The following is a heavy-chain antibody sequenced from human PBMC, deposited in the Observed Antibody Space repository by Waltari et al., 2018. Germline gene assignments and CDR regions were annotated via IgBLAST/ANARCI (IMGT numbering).Heavy chain of an antibody. D-gene: IGHD3-16*02. CDR2: INHSGRT. V-gene: IGHV4-34*01. J-gene: IGHJ4*02. Sequence: QVQLQQWGAGLLKPSEPLPLNSAVCGGSFRGYYVRWIRPPPWQGLEWFGEINHSGRTNYNPSLKSRVTISVDTSKNQVSLKLSSVTAADTAVYYCAREKGYVWGSYRAYYFDYWGQGTLVTVSS. CDR1: GGSFRGYY. CDR3: AREKGYVWGSYRAYYFDY.